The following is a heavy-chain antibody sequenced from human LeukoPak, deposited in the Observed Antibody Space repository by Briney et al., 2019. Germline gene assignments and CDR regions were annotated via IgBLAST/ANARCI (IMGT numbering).Heavy chain of an antibody. CDR1: GVSVRDYD. CDR2: VLYNGTT. Sequence: PSETLSLTCTVSGVSVRDYDWIWIRQSPGKGLEWIGYVLYNGTTNYSPSLKSRVIMSADESKNQFSLNLKSVTAADTAVYFCARCTSGTYRPLDIWGQGTMVTV. V-gene: IGHV4-59*02. J-gene: IGHJ3*02. CDR3: ARCTSGTYRPLDI. D-gene: IGHD3-10*01.